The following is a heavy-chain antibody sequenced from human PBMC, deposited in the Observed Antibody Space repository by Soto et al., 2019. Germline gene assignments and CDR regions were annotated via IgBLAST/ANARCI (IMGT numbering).Heavy chain of an antibody. V-gene: IGHV4-39*01. D-gene: IGHD2-2*01. CDR3: ARRASWDY. CDR2: IYYSGST. J-gene: IGHJ4*02. Sequence: LSLTCTVSGGSISNSSYYWGWIRQPPGKGLEWIGSIYYSGSTYYNPSLKSRVTISVDTSRNQFSLKLSSVTAADTAVYYCARRASWDYWGQGTLVTVSS. CDR1: GGSISNSSYY.